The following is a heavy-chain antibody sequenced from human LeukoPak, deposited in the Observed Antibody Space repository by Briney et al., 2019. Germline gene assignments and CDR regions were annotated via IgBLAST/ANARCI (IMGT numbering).Heavy chain of an antibody. V-gene: IGHV4-38-2*01. Sequence: PPETLSLTCAVSGYSISSGYYWGWIRQPPGKGLEWIGSIYHSGSTYYNPSLKSRVTISVDTSKNQFSLKLSSVTAADTAVYYSARLYYSYGIMDFDYWGQGTLVTVSS. CDR2: IYHSGST. CDR3: ARLYYSYGIMDFDY. D-gene: IGHD5-18*01. J-gene: IGHJ4*02. CDR1: GYSISSGYY.